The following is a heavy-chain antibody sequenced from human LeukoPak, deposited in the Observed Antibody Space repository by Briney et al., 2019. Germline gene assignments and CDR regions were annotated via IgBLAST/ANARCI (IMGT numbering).Heavy chain of an antibody. V-gene: IGHV1-69*02. J-gene: IGHJ4*02. CDR2: IIPILGIA. CDR3: ASTHPGYSSGWYDY. D-gene: IGHD6-19*01. Sequence: GASVKVSCKASGYTFTSYYMHWVRQAPGQGLEWMGRIIPILGIANYAQKFQGRVTITADKSTSTAYMELSSLRSEDTAVYYCASTHPGYSSGWYDYWGQGTLVTVSS. CDR1: GYTFTSYY.